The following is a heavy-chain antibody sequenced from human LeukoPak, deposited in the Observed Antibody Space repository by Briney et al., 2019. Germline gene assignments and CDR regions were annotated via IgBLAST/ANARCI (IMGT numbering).Heavy chain of an antibody. J-gene: IGHJ2*01. CDR1: GGSLSNYY. CDR3: ARRGNYYDSSGYYHHWYFDL. CDR2: IFYSGST. V-gene: IGHV4-59*08. Sequence: SETPSLTCTVPGGSLSNYYWSWVRQTPRKGLEWIGYIFYSGSTNHTTSLQSRVTISVDTSKNQFSLKLSSVTAADTTVYYCARRGNYYDSSGYYHHWYFDLWGPGTLVTVSS. D-gene: IGHD3-22*01.